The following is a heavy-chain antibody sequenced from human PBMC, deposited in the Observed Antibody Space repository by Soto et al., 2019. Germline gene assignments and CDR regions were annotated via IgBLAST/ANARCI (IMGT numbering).Heavy chain of an antibody. V-gene: IGHV1-2*04. CDR3: AVGPYDFWSGYYLDY. D-gene: IGHD3-3*01. Sequence: ASVKVSCKASGYTFTGYYMHWVRQAPGQGLEWMGWINPNSGGTNYAQKFQGWVTMTRDTSISTAYMELSRLRSDDTAVYYCAVGPYDFWSGYYLDYWGQGTLVTVSS. CDR1: GYTFTGYY. J-gene: IGHJ4*02. CDR2: INPNSGGT.